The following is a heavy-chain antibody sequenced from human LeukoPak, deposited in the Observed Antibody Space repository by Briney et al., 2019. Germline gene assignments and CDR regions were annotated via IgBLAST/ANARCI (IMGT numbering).Heavy chain of an antibody. V-gene: IGHV1-2*02. CDR2: INPNSGGT. J-gene: IGHJ4*02. CDR3: ARGWAFDFAGYYFALGY. Sequence: ASVTVSCKASGYTFTSYYMHWVRQAPGQGLEWMGWINPNSGGTNYTQKFQGRVTMTRDTSISTAYMELRRLTSDDTAVYYCARGWAFDFAGYYFALGYWGQGTLVPVSS. D-gene: IGHD3-22*01. CDR1: GYTFTSYY.